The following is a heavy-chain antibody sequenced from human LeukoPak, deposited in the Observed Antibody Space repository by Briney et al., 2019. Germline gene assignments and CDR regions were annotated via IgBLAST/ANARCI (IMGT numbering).Heavy chain of an antibody. CDR3: ARGRSYLRIKPGPNAFDI. V-gene: IGHV4-39*07. D-gene: IGHD1-26*01. Sequence: SETLSLTCTVSSGSIRSSSYYWGWIRQPPGKGLEWIGSIYHSGSTYYNPSLKSRVTISVDTSKNQFSLKLSSVTAADTAVYYCARGRSYLRIKPGPNAFDIWGQGTMVTVSS. J-gene: IGHJ3*02. CDR2: IYHSGST. CDR1: SGSIRSSSYY.